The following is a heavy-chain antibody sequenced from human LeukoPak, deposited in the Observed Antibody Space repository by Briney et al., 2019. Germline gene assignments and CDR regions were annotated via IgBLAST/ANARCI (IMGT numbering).Heavy chain of an antibody. CDR2: IYPGDSDT. Sequence: GESLKISCKGSGYSFTSYWIGWVRQMPGKGLEWMGIIYPGDSDTRYSPPFQGQVTISADKSISTAYLQWSSLKASDTAMYYCARLRDYARRYVLLWFGELYYWGQGTLVTVSS. CDR1: GYSFTSYW. J-gene: IGHJ4*02. CDR3: ARLRDYARRYVLLWFGELYY. D-gene: IGHD3-10*01. V-gene: IGHV5-51*01.